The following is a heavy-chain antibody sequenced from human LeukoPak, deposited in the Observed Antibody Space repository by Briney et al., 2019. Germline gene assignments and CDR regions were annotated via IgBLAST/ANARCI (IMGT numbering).Heavy chain of an antibody. CDR3: TTYASGAANY. Sequence: GGSLRLSCAASGFTFSTYAMTWVRQAPGKGLEWVARIKPKSDGETTDYAVPVKGRFAISRDDSENTLYLQMNSLKTEDTAVYYCTTYASGAANYWGQGTLVTVSS. J-gene: IGHJ4*02. V-gene: IGHV3-15*01. CDR2: IKPKSDGETT. CDR1: GFTFSTYA. D-gene: IGHD2-2*01.